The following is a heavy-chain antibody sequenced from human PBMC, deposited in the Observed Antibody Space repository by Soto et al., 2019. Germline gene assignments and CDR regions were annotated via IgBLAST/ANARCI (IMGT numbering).Heavy chain of an antibody. D-gene: IGHD3-3*01. Sequence: GGSLRLSCTASGFTFGDYAMSWFRQAPGKGLEWVGFIRSKAYGGTTEYAASVKGRFTISRDDSKSIAYLQMNSLKTEDTAVYYCTRFLLEWLPTIYYYYYGMDVWGQGTTVTVSS. CDR3: TRFLLEWLPTIYYYYYGMDV. CDR1: GFTFGDYA. CDR2: IRSKAYGGTT. J-gene: IGHJ6*02. V-gene: IGHV3-49*03.